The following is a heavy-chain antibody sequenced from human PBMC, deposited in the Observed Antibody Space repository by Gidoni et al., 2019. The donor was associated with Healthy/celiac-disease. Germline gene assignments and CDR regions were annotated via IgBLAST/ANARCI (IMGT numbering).Heavy chain of an antibody. J-gene: IGHJ4*02. V-gene: IGHV3-30*04. CDR1: GFTFRSYA. Sequence: QVQLVESGGGVVQPGRSLRLSCAAAGFTFRSYAMHWVRQAPGKGLEWVAVISYDGSNKYYADSVKGRFTISRDNSKNTLYLQMNSLRAEDTAVYYCARDRDYYDSSGSGYYFDYWGQGTLVTVSS. CDR3: ARDRDYYDSSGSGYYFDY. D-gene: IGHD3-22*01. CDR2: ISYDGSNK.